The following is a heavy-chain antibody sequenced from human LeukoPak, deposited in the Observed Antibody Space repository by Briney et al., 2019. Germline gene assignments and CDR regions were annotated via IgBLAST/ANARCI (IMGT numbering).Heavy chain of an antibody. V-gene: IGHV3-30-3*01. J-gene: IGHJ6*02. CDR3: ARGIGYCSGGSCEGYYYYYGMDV. CDR1: GFTFSSYA. D-gene: IGHD2-15*01. Sequence: GGSLRLSCAASGFTFSSYAMHWVRQAPGKGLEWVAVISYDGSNKYYADSVKGRFTISRDNSKNTLYLQMNSLRAEDTAMYYCARGIGYCSGGSCEGYYYYYGMDVWGQGTTVTVSS. CDR2: ISYDGSNK.